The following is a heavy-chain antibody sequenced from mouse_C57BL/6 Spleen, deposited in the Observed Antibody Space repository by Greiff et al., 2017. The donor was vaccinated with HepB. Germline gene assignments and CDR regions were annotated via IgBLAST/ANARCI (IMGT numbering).Heavy chain of an antibody. CDR2: IDPSDSYT. CDR1: GYTFTSYW. CDR3: ARQYWYFDV. Sequence: QVQLQQSGAKLVMPGASVKLSCKASGYTFTSYWMHWVKQRPGQGLEWIGEIDPSDSYTNYNQKFKGKSTLTVDKSSSTAYMQLSSLTSEVSAVYYCARQYWYFDVWGTGTTVTVSS. V-gene: IGHV1-69*01. J-gene: IGHJ1*03.